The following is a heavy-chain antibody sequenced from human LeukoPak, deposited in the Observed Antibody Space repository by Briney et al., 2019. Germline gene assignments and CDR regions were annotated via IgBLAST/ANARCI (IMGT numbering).Heavy chain of an antibody. CDR3: AGRSIFHYYYYMDV. CDR2: IYSGGST. Sequence: PGGSLRLSCAASGFTVSSNYMSWVCQAPGKGLEWVSVIYSGGSTYYADSVKGRFTISRDNSKNTLYLQMNSLRAEDTAVYYCAGRSIFHYYYYMDVWGKGTTVTVSS. CDR1: GFTVSSNY. J-gene: IGHJ6*03. V-gene: IGHV3-53*01. D-gene: IGHD3-3*01.